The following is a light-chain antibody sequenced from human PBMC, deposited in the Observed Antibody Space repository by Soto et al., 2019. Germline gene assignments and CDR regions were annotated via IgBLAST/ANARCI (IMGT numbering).Light chain of an antibody. J-gene: IGKJ4*01. V-gene: IGKV3-11*01. CDR2: DAS. CDR1: QSVSSY. Sequence: EIVLTQSPATPSLYPGERATLSCRASQSVSSYLAWYQQKPGQAPRLLIYDASNRATGIPARFSGSGSGTDFTLTISSLEPEDFAVYYCQQRSNWLPLT. CDR3: QQRSNWLPLT.